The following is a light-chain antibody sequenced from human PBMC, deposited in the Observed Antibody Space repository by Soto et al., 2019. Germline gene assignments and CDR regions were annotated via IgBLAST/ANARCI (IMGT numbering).Light chain of an antibody. CDR3: QPRNNWPRT. Sequence: VVAKYRAAVTRSPAERGTRWWRASQEIGDTLAWYQQKPGQTPRLLIYDASTRATGVPARFSGSRSGPEFTLTISSLQPEDFAIYYCQPRNNWPRTFGEGTKVDIK. CDR1: QEIGDT. J-gene: IGKJ4*01. CDR2: DAS. V-gene: IGKV3-15*01.